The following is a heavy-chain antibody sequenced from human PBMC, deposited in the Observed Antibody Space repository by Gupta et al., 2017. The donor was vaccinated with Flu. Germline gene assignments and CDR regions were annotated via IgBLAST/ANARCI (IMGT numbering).Heavy chain of an antibody. D-gene: IGHD2/OR15-2a*01. CDR2: ITGGGDET. J-gene: IGHJ4*02. CDR1: GFTFTRYA. Sequence: EVHLLESGGGLVQPGGSMRLSGAAPGFTFTRYALAWGRQAPGKGLGWVSSITGGGDETFHADSVRGRFTISRDNSKNTLYLQMNNLKAEDTALYYCAKAKFSATQVYENWGQGTLVTVSS. CDR3: AKAKFSATQVYEN. V-gene: IGHV3-23*01.